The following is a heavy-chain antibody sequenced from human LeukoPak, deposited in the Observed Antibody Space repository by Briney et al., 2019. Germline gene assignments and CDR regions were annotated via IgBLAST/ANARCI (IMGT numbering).Heavy chain of an antibody. V-gene: IGHV3-7*01. CDR3: ARGGSRQYNF. CDR1: GFTFSSYW. J-gene: IGHJ4*02. Sequence: GGSLRLSCAASGFTFSSYWMSWVRQAPGKGLEWVANIRHDGSEKYYVDSVKGRFTISRDNAKDSLYLQMNSLRVEDTAVYYCARGGSRQYNFWGQGTLVTVSS. CDR2: IRHDGSEK. D-gene: IGHD5-18*01.